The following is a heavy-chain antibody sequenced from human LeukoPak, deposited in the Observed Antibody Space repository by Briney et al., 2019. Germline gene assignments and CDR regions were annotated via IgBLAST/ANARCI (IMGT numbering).Heavy chain of an antibody. CDR1: GRSFSGYY. CDR3: ARGPGAVTTYGYYFDY. CDR2: INHSGST. V-gene: IGHV4-34*01. Sequence: SETLSLTCAVYGRSFSGYYWIWIRQPPGKGLEWIGEINHSGSTNYNPSLKSRVTISVDTSKNQFSLKLSSVTAADTAVYYCARGPGAVTTYGYYFDYWGQGTLVTVSS. D-gene: IGHD4-17*01. J-gene: IGHJ4*02.